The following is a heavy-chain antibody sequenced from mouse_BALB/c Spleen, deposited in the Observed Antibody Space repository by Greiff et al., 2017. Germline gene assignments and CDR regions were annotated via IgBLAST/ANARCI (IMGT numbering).Heavy chain of an antibody. Sequence: EVKVEESGGGLVKPGGSLKLSCAASGFTFSDYYMYWVRQTPEKRLEWVATISDGGSYTYYPDSVKGRFTISRDNAKNNLYLQMSSLKSEDTAMYYCARDQDRYGFDYWGQGTTLTVSS. D-gene: IGHD2-14*01. V-gene: IGHV5-4*02. CDR3: ARDQDRYGFDY. CDR1: GFTFSDYY. J-gene: IGHJ2*01. CDR2: ISDGGSYT.